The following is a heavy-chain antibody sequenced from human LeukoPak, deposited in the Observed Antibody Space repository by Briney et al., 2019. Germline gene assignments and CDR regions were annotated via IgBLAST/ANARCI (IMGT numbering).Heavy chain of an antibody. D-gene: IGHD6-13*01. Sequence: GESLKISCKGSGYSFTSYWIGWVRQMPGKGLEWMGIIYPGDSDTRYSPSFQGQVTISADKSISTAHLQWSSLKASDTAMYYCARHLAPRWSEQLRGDFDYWGQGTLVTVSS. V-gene: IGHV5-51*01. CDR3: ARHLAPRWSEQLRGDFDY. CDR1: GYSFTSYW. CDR2: IYPGDSDT. J-gene: IGHJ4*02.